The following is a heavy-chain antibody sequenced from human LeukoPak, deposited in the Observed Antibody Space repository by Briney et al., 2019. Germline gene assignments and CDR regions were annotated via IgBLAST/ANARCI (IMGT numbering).Heavy chain of an antibody. CDR2: MSGVGNT. CDR3: TGHGSNSY. CDR1: GFTISNNG. Sequence: PGGSLRLSCVVPGFTISNNGLSWFRQAPGKGLEWVSDMSGVGNTYYAESVKGRFTISRDNSKNTLYLQMNSLRAEDTALYYATGHGSNSYWGQGTLVAVSS. J-gene: IGHJ4*02. D-gene: IGHD5-24*01. V-gene: IGHV3-23*01.